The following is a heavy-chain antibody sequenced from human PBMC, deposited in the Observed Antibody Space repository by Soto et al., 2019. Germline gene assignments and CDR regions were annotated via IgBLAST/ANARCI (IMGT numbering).Heavy chain of an antibody. D-gene: IGHD3-22*01. V-gene: IGHV1-58*01. CDR1: GFTFTSSA. CDR2: IVVGSGNT. CDR3: AADPYYYDSSNYYSFDY. J-gene: IGHJ4*02. Sequence: SVKVSCKASGFTFTSSAVQWVRQARGQRLEWIGWIVVGSGNTNFAQKFQERVTITRDMSTSTAYMELSSLRSEDTAVYYCAADPYYYDSSNYYSFDYWGQGTLVT.